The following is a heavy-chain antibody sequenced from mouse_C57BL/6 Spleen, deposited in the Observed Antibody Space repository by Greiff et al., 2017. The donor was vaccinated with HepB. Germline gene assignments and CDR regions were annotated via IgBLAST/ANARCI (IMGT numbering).Heavy chain of an antibody. Sequence: VKLQQSGAELARPGASVKLSCKASGYTFTSYGISWVKQRTGQGLEWIGEIYPRSGNTYYNEKFKGKATLTADKSSSTAYMELRSLTSEDSAVYFCANYGSSPTYYAMDYWGQGTSVTVSS. J-gene: IGHJ4*01. D-gene: IGHD1-1*01. CDR2: IYPRSGNT. CDR3: ANYGSSPTYYAMDY. V-gene: IGHV1-81*01. CDR1: GYTFTSYG.